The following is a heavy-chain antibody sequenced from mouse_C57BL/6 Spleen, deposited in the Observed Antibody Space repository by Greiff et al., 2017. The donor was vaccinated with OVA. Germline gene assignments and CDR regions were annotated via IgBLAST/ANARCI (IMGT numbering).Heavy chain of an antibody. J-gene: IGHJ1*03. CDR3: ARGDYSNFWYFDV. CDR1: GYTFTSYW. V-gene: IGHV1-52*01. D-gene: IGHD2-5*01. Sequence: QVQLQQPGAELVRPGSSVKLSCKASGYTFTSYWMHWVKQRPIQGLEWIGNIDPSDSETHYNQKFKDKATLTVDKSSSTAYMQLSSLTSEDSAVYYCARGDYSNFWYFDVCGTGTTVTVSS. CDR2: IDPSDSET.